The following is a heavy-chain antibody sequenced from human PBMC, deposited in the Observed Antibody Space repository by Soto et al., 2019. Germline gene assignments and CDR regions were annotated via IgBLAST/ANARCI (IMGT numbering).Heavy chain of an antibody. CDR2: ISGSSNFI. CDR3: ATPMALTGSDY. CDR1: GFTFSNYN. Sequence: EVQLVESGGGLVKPGGSLRLSCAASGFTFSNYNINWVRQAPGKGLEWVSSISGSSNFIYYADSVKGRFTISRDNAKNSLYLQMNSLRVEDTAVYYCATPMALTGSDYWGQGTLVTVSS. V-gene: IGHV3-21*01. J-gene: IGHJ4*02. D-gene: IGHD7-27*01.